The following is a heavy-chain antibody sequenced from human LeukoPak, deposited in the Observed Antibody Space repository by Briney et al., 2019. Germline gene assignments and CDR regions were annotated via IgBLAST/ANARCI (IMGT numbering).Heavy chain of an antibody. V-gene: IGHV3-9*03. CDR3: AKDSSGWFGHYFDS. Sequence: GGSLRLSCAASGFTFSNAWMSWVRQAPGKGLEWVSGINWNSNDIGYADSVKGRFTISRDNAKNSLYLQMNSLRAEDMALYYCAKDSSGWFGHYFDSWGQGTLVTVSS. CDR1: GFTFSNAW. J-gene: IGHJ4*02. D-gene: IGHD6-19*01. CDR2: INWNSNDI.